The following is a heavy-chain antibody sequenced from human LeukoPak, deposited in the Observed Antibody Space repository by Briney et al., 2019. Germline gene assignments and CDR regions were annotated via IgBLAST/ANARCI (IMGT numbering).Heavy chain of an antibody. D-gene: IGHD1-26*01. V-gene: IGHV4-4*02. Sequence: PSGTLSLTCAVSVGSINSGNWWSWVRQSPGKGLEWIGEIYHNGTPNYNPSLKSRVTISVDTSKNQFSLKLSSVTAADTAVYYCARGWIVGATDFDYWGQGTLVTVSS. J-gene: IGHJ4*02. CDR1: VGSINSGNW. CDR2: IYHNGTP. CDR3: ARGWIVGATDFDY.